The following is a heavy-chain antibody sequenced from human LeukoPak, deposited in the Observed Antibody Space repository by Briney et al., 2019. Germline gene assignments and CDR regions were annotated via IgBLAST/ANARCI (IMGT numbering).Heavy chain of an antibody. Sequence: SQTLSLTCAVSGGSISSGGYSWSWIRQPPGKGLEWIGYIYQSGSTYYNPSLKSRVTISVGRSKNQFSLKLSSVTAADTAVYYCARVYYYDSSGHEIAFDIWGQGTMVTVSS. J-gene: IGHJ3*02. D-gene: IGHD3-22*01. V-gene: IGHV4-30-2*01. CDR3: ARVYYYDSSGHEIAFDI. CDR1: GGSISSGGYS. CDR2: IYQSGST.